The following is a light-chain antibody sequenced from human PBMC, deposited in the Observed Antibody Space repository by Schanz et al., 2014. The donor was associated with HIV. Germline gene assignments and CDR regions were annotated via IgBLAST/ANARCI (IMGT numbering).Light chain of an antibody. J-gene: IGLJ2*01. CDR1: SSDVGSYNL. V-gene: IGLV2-23*03. CDR3: CSYAGTSTVVV. CDR2: EGS. Sequence: QSALTQPASVSGSPGQSITISCTGTSSDVGSYNLVSWYQQHPGKAPKLMIYEGSKRPSGVSNRFSGSKSGNTASLTFSGLQAEDEADYYCCSYAGTSTVVVFGGGTKLTVL.